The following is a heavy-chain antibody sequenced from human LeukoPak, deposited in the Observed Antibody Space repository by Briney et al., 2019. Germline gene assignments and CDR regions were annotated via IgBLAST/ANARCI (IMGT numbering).Heavy chain of an antibody. Sequence: PGGSLRLSCAASGFTFSSYTMNWVRQAPGKGLEWVSYISSSSSYIYYADSVKGRFTISRDNAENSLYLQMNSLRAEDTAVYYCARGSEGYCSGGGCYYGMDVWGQGTTVTVPS. V-gene: IGHV3-21*01. CDR3: ARGSEGYCSGGGCYYGMDV. J-gene: IGHJ6*01. D-gene: IGHD2-15*01. CDR2: ISSSSSYI. CDR1: GFTFSSYT.